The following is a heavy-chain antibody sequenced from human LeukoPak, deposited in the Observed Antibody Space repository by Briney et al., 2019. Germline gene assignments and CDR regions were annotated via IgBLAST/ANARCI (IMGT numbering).Heavy chain of an antibody. CDR2: IYYSGST. D-gene: IGHD2-15*01. Sequence: SQTLSLTCTVSGGSISSGDYYWSWIRQPPGKGLEWIGYIYYSGSTYYNPSLKSRVTISVDTSENQFSLKLSSLTAADTAVYYCARGVVVVVAATRGIFEAFDIWGQGTMVTVSS. CDR1: GGSISSGDYY. J-gene: IGHJ3*02. CDR3: ARGVVVVVAATRGIFEAFDI. V-gene: IGHV4-30-4*01.